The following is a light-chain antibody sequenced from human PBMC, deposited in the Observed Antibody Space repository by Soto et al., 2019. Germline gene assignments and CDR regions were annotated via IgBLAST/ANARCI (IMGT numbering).Light chain of an antibody. J-gene: IGLJ1*01. CDR3: QSYDSSLSGYV. Sequence: QSVLTQPPSVSGAPGQRVTISCTGSSSNIGAGYDVHWYQQLPGTAPKLLIYGNSNRPSGVPDRFSGSKSVTSASLAITGLQAEDEAYYYCQSYDSSLSGYVFGTGTKLTVL. V-gene: IGLV1-40*01. CDR2: GNS. CDR1: SSNIGAGYD.